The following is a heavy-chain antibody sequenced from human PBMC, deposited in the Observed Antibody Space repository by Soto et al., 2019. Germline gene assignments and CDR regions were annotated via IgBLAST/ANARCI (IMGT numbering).Heavy chain of an antibody. V-gene: IGHV1-18*01. D-gene: IGHD1-26*01. J-gene: IGHJ4*02. CDR3: ARDAGGGSYLAY. CDR1: GYTFTNYG. Sequence: QVPLVQSGGEVKKPGASVKVSCKPSGYTFTNYGISWVRQAPGQGLEWMGWISAFNGNTKYAQKFQGRVTLTTDTSTSTAYMELRSLRYGDTAVYYCARDAGGGSYLAYWGQGTLFTVSS. CDR2: ISAFNGNT.